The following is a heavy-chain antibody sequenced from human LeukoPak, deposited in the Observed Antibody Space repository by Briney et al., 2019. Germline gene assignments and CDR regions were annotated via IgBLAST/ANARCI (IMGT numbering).Heavy chain of an antibody. CDR2: INPSGGST. Sequence: GASVKVSCKASGYTFTGYYMHWVRQAPGQGLEWMGIINPSGGSTSYAQKFQGRVTMTRDMSTSTVYMELSSLRSEDTAVYYCARDPREQWLVHPFDYWGQGTLVTVSS. D-gene: IGHD6-19*01. J-gene: IGHJ4*02. CDR3: ARDPREQWLVHPFDY. V-gene: IGHV1-46*01. CDR1: GYTFTGYY.